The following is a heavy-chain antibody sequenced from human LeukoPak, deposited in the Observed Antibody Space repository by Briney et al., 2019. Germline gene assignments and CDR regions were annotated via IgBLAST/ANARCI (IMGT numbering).Heavy chain of an antibody. D-gene: IGHD4-17*01. J-gene: IGHJ6*02. CDR3: AREATTNGGMDV. V-gene: IGHV4-59*01. CDR1: GGSISSYY. Sequence: PSETLSLTCTVSGGSISSYYWSWIRQPPGKGLEWIGYIYYSGSTNYNPSLKSRVTISVDTSKNQFSLKLSSVTAADTAVYYCAREATTNGGMDVWGQGTTVTVSS. CDR2: IYYSGST.